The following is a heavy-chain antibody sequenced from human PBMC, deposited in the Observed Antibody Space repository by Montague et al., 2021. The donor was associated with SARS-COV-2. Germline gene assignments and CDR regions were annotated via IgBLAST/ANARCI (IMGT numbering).Heavy chain of an antibody. CDR3: ARDRFDFGAGRQRTIDF. V-gene: IGHV4-4*07. J-gene: IGHJ4*02. D-gene: IGHD3-10*01. CDR2: MHFTGNT. Sequence: SETLSLTCSVSGDSITNHYWSWIRQPAAKGLEWIGRMHFTGNTNFSPFFSSRLTMSADTSKNQFSPKLTSVTAADTAIYFCARDRFDFGAGRQRTIDFGGQGTLVTVSS. CDR1: GDSITNHY.